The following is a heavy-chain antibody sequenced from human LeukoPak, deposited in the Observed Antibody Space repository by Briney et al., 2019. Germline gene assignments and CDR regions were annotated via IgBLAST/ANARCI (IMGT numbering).Heavy chain of an antibody. Sequence: SGRSLRLSCAASGFTFSSYAMHWVRQAPGKGLEWVAVISYDGSNKYYADSVKDRFTISRDNSKNTLYLQMNSLRAEDTAVYYCARDHHDAFDIWGQGTMVTVSS. CDR1: GFTFSSYA. CDR3: ARDHHDAFDI. CDR2: ISYDGSNK. J-gene: IGHJ3*02. V-gene: IGHV3-30-3*01.